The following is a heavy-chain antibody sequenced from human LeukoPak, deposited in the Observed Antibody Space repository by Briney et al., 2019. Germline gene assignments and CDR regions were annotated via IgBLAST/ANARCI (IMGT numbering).Heavy chain of an antibody. V-gene: IGHV3-74*01. CDR1: AFTFSSYW. D-gene: IGHD2-15*01. Sequence: SGGSLTLSCAASAFTFSSYWMHWVRQAPGKGLVWVSRINSEGSSTSYADSVKGRFTISRDNAKNTLYLQMNSLRAEDTAMYYCARGSDCSGGSCYSYWYFDLWGRGTLVTVSS. CDR3: ARGSDCSGGSCYSYWYFDL. J-gene: IGHJ2*01. CDR2: INSEGSST.